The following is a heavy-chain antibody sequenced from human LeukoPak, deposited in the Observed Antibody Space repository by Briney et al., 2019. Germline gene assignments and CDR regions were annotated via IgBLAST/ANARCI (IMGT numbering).Heavy chain of an antibody. CDR3: ARDLGDYYYMDV. CDR2: ISAYNGNT. CDR1: GYTFISYG. Sequence: ASVKVSCKASGYTFISYGISWVRQAPGQGLEWMGWISAYNGNTNYAQKLQGRVTMTTDTSTSTAYLELRSLRSDDTAVYYCARDLGDYYYMDVWGKGTTVTISS. V-gene: IGHV1-18*01. J-gene: IGHJ6*03.